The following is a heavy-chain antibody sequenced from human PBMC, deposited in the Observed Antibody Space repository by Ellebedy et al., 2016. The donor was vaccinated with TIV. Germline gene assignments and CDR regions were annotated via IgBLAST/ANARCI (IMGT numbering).Heavy chain of an antibody. CDR1: GFTVSSNY. D-gene: IGHD3-22*01. CDR2: IYSGGST. CDR3: ARSTGYYDSSGSDWYFDL. V-gene: IGHV3-53*01. Sequence: GGSLRLSCAASGFTVSSNYMTWVRQAPGKGLEWVSVIYSGGSTYYADSVKGRFTISRDNSKNTLYLQMNSLRAEDTAVYYCARSTGYYDSSGSDWYFDLWGRGTLVTVSS. J-gene: IGHJ2*01.